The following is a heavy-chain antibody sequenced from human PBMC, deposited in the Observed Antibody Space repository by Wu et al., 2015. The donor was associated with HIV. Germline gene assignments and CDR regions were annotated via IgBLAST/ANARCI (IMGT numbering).Heavy chain of an antibody. Sequence: QVQLVQSGAEVKKPGASVEVSCKTSGYTFTSYYLHWMRQASGQGLEWMGLVNPSDGTTAYAHKFQGRLTMTRDTSTNTVYMEMNSLTSEDMAVYYCAKRTAAVTEGSFDRLGQGTM. J-gene: IGHJ3*01. CDR3: AKRTAAVTEGSFDR. CDR1: GYTFTSYY. V-gene: IGHV1-46*01. D-gene: IGHD6-25*01. CDR2: VNPSDGTT.